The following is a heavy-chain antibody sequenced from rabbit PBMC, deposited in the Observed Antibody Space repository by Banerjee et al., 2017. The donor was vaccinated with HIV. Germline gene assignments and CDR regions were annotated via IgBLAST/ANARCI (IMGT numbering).Heavy chain of an antibody. CDR2: IYTSSGST. CDR3: ARGGPSGYGGYGYVTEGYRL. Sequence: QQQLEESGGGLVKPGGTLTLTCKASGIDFSSSYWICWARQAPGKGLELIACIYTSSGSTYYASWVNGRFTISKTSSTTVTLQMTSLTAADTATYFCARGGPSGYGGYGYVTEGYRLWGQGTLVTVS. V-gene: IGHV1S45*01. J-gene: IGHJ4*01. D-gene: IGHD6-1*01. CDR1: GIDFSSSYW.